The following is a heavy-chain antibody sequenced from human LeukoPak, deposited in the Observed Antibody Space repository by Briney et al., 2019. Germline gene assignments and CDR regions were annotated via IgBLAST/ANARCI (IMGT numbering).Heavy chain of an antibody. J-gene: IGHJ4*02. CDR3: AGKLYYYGLGMAL. D-gene: IGHD3-10*01. CDR1: GGSFSGYY. V-gene: IGHV4-34*01. Sequence: SETLSLTCAVYGGSFSGYYWSWIRQPPGKGLEWIGEINHSGSTNYNPSLKSRVTISVDTSKNQFSLKLSSVTAADTAVYYCAGKLYYYGLGMALWGQGTLVTVSS. CDR2: INHSGST.